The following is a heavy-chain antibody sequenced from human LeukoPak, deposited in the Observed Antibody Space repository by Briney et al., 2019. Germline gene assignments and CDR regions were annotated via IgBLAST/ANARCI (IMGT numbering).Heavy chain of an antibody. CDR1: GFTFSSYG. D-gene: IGHD1-26*01. Sequence: GGSLRLSCAASGFTFSSYGMHWVRQAPGKGLEWVAVISYDGSNKYYADSVKGRFTISRDNSKNTPYLQMSSLRAEDTAVYYCAKLRSGGEGTLVTVSS. CDR2: ISYDGSNK. CDR3: AKLRS. V-gene: IGHV3-30*18. J-gene: IGHJ4*02.